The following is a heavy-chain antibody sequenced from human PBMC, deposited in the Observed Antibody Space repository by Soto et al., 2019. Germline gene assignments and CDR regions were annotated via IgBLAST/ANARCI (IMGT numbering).Heavy chain of an antibody. CDR2: ISGSGGST. D-gene: IGHD3-3*01. J-gene: IGHJ3*02. CDR3: AKALGPSGFAGAFDI. CDR1: GFTFSSYA. Sequence: EVQLLESGGGLVQPGGSLRLSCAASGFTFSSYALSWVRQAPGKGPEWVSGISGSGGSTYYADSVRGRFTISRDNSKNTLDLQMNSPRAEDTALYYCAKALGPSGFAGAFDIWGQGTRVTVSS. V-gene: IGHV3-23*01.